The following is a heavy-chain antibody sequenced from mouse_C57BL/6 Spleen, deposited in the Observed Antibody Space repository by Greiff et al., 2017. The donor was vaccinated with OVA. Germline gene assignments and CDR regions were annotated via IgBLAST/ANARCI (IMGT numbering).Heavy chain of an antibody. D-gene: IGHD1-1*01. CDR1: GYTFTSYW. Sequence: VQLKQSGAELAKPGASVKLSCKASGYTFTSYWMHWVKQRPGQGLEWIGYINPSSGYTKYNQKFKDKATLTADKSSSTAYMQLSSLTYEDSAVYYCARGTTTVVAPLDYWGQGTTLTVSS. CDR2: INPSSGYT. V-gene: IGHV1-7*01. CDR3: ARGTTTVVAPLDY. J-gene: IGHJ2*01.